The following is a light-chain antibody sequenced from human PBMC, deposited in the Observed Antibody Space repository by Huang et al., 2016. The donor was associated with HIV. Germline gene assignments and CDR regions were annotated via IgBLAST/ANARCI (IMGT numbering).Light chain of an antibody. CDR2: GSS. J-gene: IGKJ1*01. CDR3: QQYSGLPWT. V-gene: IGKV3-20*01. CDR1: QNVTFDP. Sequence: EIVLTQSPGSLSLSPGETASLSCGASQNVTFDPLAWSQKKTGQAPRLLIYGSSTRATGSPDRFRGSGARTDFTLTINRLTPEDFAFYYCQQYSGLPWTFGQGTRLEVK.